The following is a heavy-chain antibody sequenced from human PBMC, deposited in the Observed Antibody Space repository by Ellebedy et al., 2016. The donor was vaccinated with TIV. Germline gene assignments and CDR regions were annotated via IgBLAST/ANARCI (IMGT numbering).Heavy chain of an antibody. CDR2: ISGTSLST. CDR1: GFTLSSYW. D-gene: IGHD2-2*01. J-gene: IGHJ4*02. Sequence: PGGSLRLSCAASGFTLSSYWMHWVRQAPGKGLEWVSSISGTSLSTYYGDSVKGRFTISRDNSKNTLFLQMDSLRADDTAVYYCAKDLSVTPPANGYLDFWGQGTLVTVSS. V-gene: IGHV3-23*01. CDR3: AKDLSVTPPANGYLDF.